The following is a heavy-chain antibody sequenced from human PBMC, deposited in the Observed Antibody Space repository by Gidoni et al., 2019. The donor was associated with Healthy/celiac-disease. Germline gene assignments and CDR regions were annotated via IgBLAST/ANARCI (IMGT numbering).Heavy chain of an antibody. V-gene: IGHV3-33*01. CDR3: ARGGMTTVTTLDY. Sequence: VQLVASGGGVVQPGRSLSLSCAASGFTFSSYGMHWVRQAPGKGLEWVAVIWYDGSNKYYADSVKGRFTISRDNSKNTLYLQMNSLRAEDTAVYYCARGGMTTVTTLDYWGQGTLVTVSS. J-gene: IGHJ4*02. CDR2: IWYDGSNK. D-gene: IGHD4-17*01. CDR1: GFTFSSYG.